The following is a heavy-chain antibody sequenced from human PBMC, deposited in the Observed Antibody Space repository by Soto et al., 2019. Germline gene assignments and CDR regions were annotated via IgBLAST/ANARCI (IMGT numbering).Heavy chain of an antibody. D-gene: IGHD3-3*01. V-gene: IGHV4-31*03. CDR3: ARTPSWISGYGFLYYFDY. CDR2: IYYSGST. CDR1: GGSISSGGYY. J-gene: IGHJ4*02. Sequence: PSETLSLTCTVSGGSISSGGYYWSWIRQHPGKGLEWIGYIYYSGSTYYNPSLKSRVTISVDTSKNQFSLKLSSVTAADTAVYYCARTPSWISGYGFLYYFDYWGQGTQVTVFS.